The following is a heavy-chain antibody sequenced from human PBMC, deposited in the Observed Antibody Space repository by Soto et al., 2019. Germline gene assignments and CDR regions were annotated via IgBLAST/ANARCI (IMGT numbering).Heavy chain of an antibody. CDR3: ARDVSGPGATYVMDV. V-gene: IGHV1-46*01. Sequence: ASVKVSCKASGYIFSSHCIYWVRQAPGQGPQWMGIINPGGGRTAYAQKFQGRVTLTRDMSTSTVYMELTSLTYDETAVYYCARDVSGPGATYVMDVWGQGTTVTVSS. J-gene: IGHJ6*02. CDR2: INPGGGRT. CDR1: GYIFSSHC. D-gene: IGHD2-2*01.